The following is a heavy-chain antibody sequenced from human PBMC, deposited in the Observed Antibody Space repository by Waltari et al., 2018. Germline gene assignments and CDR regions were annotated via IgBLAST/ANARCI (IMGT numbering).Heavy chain of an antibody. CDR1: GFTFSSYS. J-gene: IGHJ4*02. CDR2: ISSSISYI. V-gene: IGHV3-21*01. CDR3: AREEGDPELYDSSGYDDHYFDY. D-gene: IGHD3-22*01. Sequence: EVQLVESGGGLVKPGGSLRLSCAASGFTFSSYSMNWVRQAPGKGLEWVSSISSSISYIYYADSVKGRFTISRDNAKNSLYLQMNSLRAEDTAVYYCAREEGDPELYDSSGYDDHYFDYWGQGTLVTVSS.